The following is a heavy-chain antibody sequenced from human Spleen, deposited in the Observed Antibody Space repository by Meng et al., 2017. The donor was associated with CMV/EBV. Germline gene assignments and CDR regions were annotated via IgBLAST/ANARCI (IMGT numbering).Heavy chain of an antibody. D-gene: IGHD6-19*01. CDR2: IIPILGIA. V-gene: IGHV1-69*02. J-gene: IGHJ4*02. CDR1: GGTFSSYT. CDR3: ARVGYSSGWYVEY. Sequence: SVKVSCKASGGTFSSYTISWVRQAPGQGLEWMGRIIPILGIANYAQKFQGRVTITADKSTNTAYMELSSLRSEDTAVYYCARVGYSSGWYVEYWGQGTLVTVSS.